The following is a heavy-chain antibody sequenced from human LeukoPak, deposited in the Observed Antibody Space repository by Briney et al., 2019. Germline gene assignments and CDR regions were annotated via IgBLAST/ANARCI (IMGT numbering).Heavy chain of an antibody. CDR2: INTNTGNP. J-gene: IGHJ6*02. CDR3: ARNYDILTAYYGMDV. D-gene: IGHD3-9*01. Sequence: GASVNVSCKASGYTFTTFAMNWVRQAPGQGLEWMGWINTNTGNPTYAQGFTGRFVFSLDTSVSTAYLQISSLKAEDTAVYYCARNYDILTAYYGMDVWGQGTTVTVSS. V-gene: IGHV7-4-1*02. CDR1: GYTFTTFA.